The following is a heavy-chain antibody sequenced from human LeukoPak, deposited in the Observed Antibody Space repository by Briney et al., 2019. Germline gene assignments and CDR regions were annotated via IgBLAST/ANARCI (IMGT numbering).Heavy chain of an antibody. Sequence: SETLSLTCTVSGGSISSGGYYWSWIRQHPGKGLEWIGYIYYSGSTYYNPSLKRRVTISVDTTKNQFSLKLSSVTAADTAVYYCASGRGYSYGRFDYWGQGTLVTVSS. J-gene: IGHJ4*02. CDR2: IYYSGST. V-gene: IGHV4-31*03. CDR1: GGSISSGGYY. CDR3: ASGRGYSYGRFDY. D-gene: IGHD5-18*01.